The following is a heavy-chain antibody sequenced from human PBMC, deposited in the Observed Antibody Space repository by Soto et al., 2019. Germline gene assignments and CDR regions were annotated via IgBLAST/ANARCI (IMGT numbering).Heavy chain of an antibody. CDR3: ARRGSGSYYDY. CDR2: ISGSGDST. D-gene: IGHD1-26*01. V-gene: IGHV3-23*01. J-gene: IGHJ4*02. CDR1: GFTFSSYA. Sequence: GESLKISCAASGFTFSSYAMRWVRQAPGKGLEWVSAISGSGDSTYYADSVKGRFTVSRDNSKNTLYLQMNSLRAEDTAVYYCARRGSGSYYDYWGQGTPVTVSS.